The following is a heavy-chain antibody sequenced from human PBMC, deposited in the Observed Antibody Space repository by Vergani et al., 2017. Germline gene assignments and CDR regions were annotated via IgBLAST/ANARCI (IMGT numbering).Heavy chain of an antibody. CDR1: ADSISSGSYY. CDR2: VSFRGDT. J-gene: IGHJ4*02. Sequence: QLQLQQSGPELVKPSETLFLTCTVSADSISSGSYYWGWIRQPPGKSLEWMGYVSFRGDTLYDPSVKGRMTISLNTSSNQFSLYLTSVTAADTAVYYCARSRIYYGAGSPDYWGQGTLVTVSS. CDR3: ARSRIYYGAGSPDY. D-gene: IGHD3-10*01. V-gene: IGHV4-61*01.